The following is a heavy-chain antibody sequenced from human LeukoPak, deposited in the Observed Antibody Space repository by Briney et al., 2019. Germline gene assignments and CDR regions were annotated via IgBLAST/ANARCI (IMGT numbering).Heavy chain of an antibody. CDR1: GFTFITSW. J-gene: IGHJ6*02. D-gene: IGHD2-2*02. Sequence: GGSLRLSCSASGFTFITSWMNWVRQAPGKGLEWVASITPNGSEKYYVDSVRGRFTISRDNSKNTLYLQMNSLRAEDTTVYYCARGVCSSTSCYTYYYYGMDVWGQGTTVTVSS. CDR3: ARGVCSSTSCYTYYYYGMDV. CDR2: ITPNGSEK. V-gene: IGHV3-7*04.